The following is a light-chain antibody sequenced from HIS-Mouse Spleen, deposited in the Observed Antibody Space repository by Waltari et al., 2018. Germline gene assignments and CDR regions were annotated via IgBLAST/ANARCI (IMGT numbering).Light chain of an antibody. J-gene: IGLJ2*01. Sequence: QSALTQPASVSGSPGQSITISCTGTSSDVGSYNLVSWYQQHPGKAPKLMIYEGSKRPSGVSTRFSGSKSGNTASLAISGLQAEDEADYYCCSYAGSSTYVVFGGGTKLTVL. CDR3: CSYAGSSTYVV. V-gene: IGLV2-23*01. CDR2: EGS. CDR1: SSDVGSYNL.